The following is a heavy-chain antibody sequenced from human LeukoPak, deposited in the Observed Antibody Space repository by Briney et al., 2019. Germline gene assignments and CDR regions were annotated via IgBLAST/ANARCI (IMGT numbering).Heavy chain of an antibody. V-gene: IGHV4-34*01. CDR2: INHRGSI. CDR3: QHV. Sequence: SETLSLTCAVYGGSFSGYYWSWIRQPPGKGLEWIGKINHRGSINHNPSLKSRVTISVDTSKNQFSRKLSSGTAAVVQRRLGQHVWGKGTTVTVSS. J-gene: IGHJ6*03. CDR1: GGSFSGYY. D-gene: IGHD3-16*01.